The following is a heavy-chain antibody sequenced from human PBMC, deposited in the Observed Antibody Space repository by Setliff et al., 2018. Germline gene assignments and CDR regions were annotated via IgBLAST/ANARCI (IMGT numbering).Heavy chain of an antibody. V-gene: IGHV1-2*02. D-gene: IGHD1-26*01. Sequence: ASVKVSCKAPEHSFTGYYMHWLRQAPGQGPEWMGWINPNNGKTQYSQMFQGRLTMTKDTSISTVYMELSSLRSDDTAMYYCATDHDIVGFGYWGRGTLVTAPQ. CDR2: INPNNGKT. CDR3: ATDHDIVGFGY. CDR1: EHSFTGYY. J-gene: IGHJ4*02.